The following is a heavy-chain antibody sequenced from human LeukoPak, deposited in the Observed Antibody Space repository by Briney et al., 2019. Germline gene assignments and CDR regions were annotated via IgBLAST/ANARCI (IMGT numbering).Heavy chain of an antibody. CDR1: GYTFTSCD. CDR3: ARGGEIPLRAFGY. D-gene: IGHD7-27*01. J-gene: IGHJ4*02. V-gene: IGHV1-8*01. CDR2: MNPNSGNT. Sequence: GASVKVSCKASGYTFTSCDINWVRQATGQGLEWMAWMNPNSGNTGYAQKFQGRVTMTRNTSISTAYMELRSLRSDDTAVYYCARGGEIPLRAFGYWGQGTLVTVSS.